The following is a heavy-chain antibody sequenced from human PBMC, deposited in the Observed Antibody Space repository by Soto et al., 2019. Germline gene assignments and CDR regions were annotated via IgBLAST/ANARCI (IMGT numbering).Heavy chain of an antibody. CDR1: GFTFSSYA. CDR2: ISGSGGST. Sequence: PGGSLGLSCAAAGFTFSSYAMSWVRQAPGKGLEWVSAISGSGGSTYYADSVKGRFTISRDNSKNTLYLQMNSLRAEDTAVYYCAKAHDILTGYYQTYYFDYWGQGTLVTVSS. CDR3: AKAHDILTGYYQTYYFDY. J-gene: IGHJ4*02. D-gene: IGHD3-9*01. V-gene: IGHV3-23*01.